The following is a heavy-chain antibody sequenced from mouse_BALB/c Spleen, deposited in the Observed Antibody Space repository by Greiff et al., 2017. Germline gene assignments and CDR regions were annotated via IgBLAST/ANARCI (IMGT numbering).Heavy chain of an antibody. CDR2: ISNGGGST. V-gene: IGHV5-12-2*01. CDR1: GFTFSSYT. J-gene: IGHJ1*01. D-gene: IGHD1-1*01. Sequence: EVKLMESGGGLVQPGGSLKLSCAASGFTFSSYTMSWVRQTPEKRLEWVAYISNGGGSTYYPDTVKGRFTISRDNAKNTLYLQMSSLKSEDTAMYYCARVTTVGWYFDVWGAGTTVTVSS. CDR3: ARVTTVGWYFDV.